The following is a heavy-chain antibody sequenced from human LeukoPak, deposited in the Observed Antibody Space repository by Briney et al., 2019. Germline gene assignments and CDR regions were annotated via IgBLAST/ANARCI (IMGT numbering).Heavy chain of an antibody. CDR3: ARGFKGVVDHFDY. J-gene: IGHJ4*02. Sequence: GGSLRLSCAAPGFTFSSYEMNWVRQAPGKGLEWVSYISSSGSTIYYADSVKGRFTISRDNAKNSLYLQMNSLRAEDTAVYYCARGFKGVVDHFDYWGQGTLVTVSS. CDR2: ISSSGSTI. D-gene: IGHD3-3*01. CDR1: GFTFSSYE. V-gene: IGHV3-48*03.